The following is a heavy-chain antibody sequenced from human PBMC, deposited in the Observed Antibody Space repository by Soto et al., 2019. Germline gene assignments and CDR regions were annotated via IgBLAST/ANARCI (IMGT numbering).Heavy chain of an antibody. CDR1: GYTFTGYY. CDR3: ARPNCSSTSCHGYFDL. D-gene: IGHD2-2*01. V-gene: IGHV1-2*02. CDR2: INPNSGGT. Sequence: QVQLVQSGAEVKKPGASVKVSCKASGYTFTGYYMHWVRQAPGQGLEWMGWINPNSGGTNYAQKFQGRVTMTRDTSISTAYMELSRLRSDDTAVYYCARPNCSSTSCHGYFDLWGRGTLVTVSS. J-gene: IGHJ2*01.